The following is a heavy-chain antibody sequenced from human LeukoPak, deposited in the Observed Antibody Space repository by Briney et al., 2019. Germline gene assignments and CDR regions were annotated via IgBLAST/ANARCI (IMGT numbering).Heavy chain of an antibody. CDR3: ARATEPYSSGWYGGRIIDY. D-gene: IGHD6-19*01. CDR1: GGSFSGYY. V-gene: IGHV4-34*01. CDR2: INHSGST. J-gene: IGHJ4*02. Sequence: PSETLSLTCAVYGGSFSGYYWSWIRQPPGKGLEWIGEINHSGSTNYNTSLKSRVTISVDTSKNQFSLKLSSVTAADTAVYYCARATEPYSSGWYGGRIIDYWGQGTLVTVSS.